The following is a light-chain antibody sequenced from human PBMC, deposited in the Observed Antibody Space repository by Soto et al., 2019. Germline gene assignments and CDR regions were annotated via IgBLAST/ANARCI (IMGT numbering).Light chain of an antibody. CDR2: LGS. Sequence: DIVMTQSPLSLPVTPGEPASISCRSSQSLLHSNGYNYLDWYLQKPGQSPQLLIYLGSNRASGVPDRFSVSGSGTDFTLKISRVEAEDVGVYYCMQALQTPWTFGQGTQVEIK. V-gene: IGKV2-28*01. CDR3: MQALQTPWT. J-gene: IGKJ1*01. CDR1: QSLLHSNGYNY.